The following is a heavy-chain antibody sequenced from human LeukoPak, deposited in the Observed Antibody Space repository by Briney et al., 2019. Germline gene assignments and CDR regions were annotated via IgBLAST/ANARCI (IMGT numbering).Heavy chain of an antibody. V-gene: IGHV1-2*02. D-gene: IGHD3-22*01. J-gene: IGHJ4*02. CDR3: ARGSYYYDSSGYATDY. CDR1: GYTFTGYY. Sequence: GASVKVSCKASGYTFTGYYMHWGRQAPGQGLEWMGWINPNSGGTNYAQKFQGRVTMTRDTSISTAYMELSRLRSDDTAVYYCARGSYYYDSSGYATDYWGQGTLVTVSS. CDR2: INPNSGGT.